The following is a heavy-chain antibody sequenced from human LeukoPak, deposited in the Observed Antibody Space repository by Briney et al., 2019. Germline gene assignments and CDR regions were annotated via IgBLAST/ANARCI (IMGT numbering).Heavy chain of an antibody. V-gene: IGHV4-61*08. D-gene: IGHD1/OR15-1a*01. CDR2: IYYSGST. J-gene: IGHJ4*02. CDR1: GGSISSGDYY. CDR3: ARGNKWFQYYFDY. Sequence: SETLSLTCTVSGGSISSGDYYWSWIRQPPGKGLEWIGYIYYSGSTNYNPSLKSRVTISVDTSKNQFSLKLSSVTAADTAVYYCARGNKWFQYYFDYWGQGTLVTVSS.